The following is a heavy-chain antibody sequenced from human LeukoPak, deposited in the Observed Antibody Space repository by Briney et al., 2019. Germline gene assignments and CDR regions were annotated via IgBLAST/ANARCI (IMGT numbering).Heavy chain of an antibody. CDR1: GYTFISYA. D-gene: IGHD2-15*01. CDR3: ARDLGYCTGGTCYPNWFDP. CDR2: INAGNDNT. J-gene: IGHJ5*02. Sequence: GASVKVSCKASGYTFISYAMHWVRQAPGQRLEWMGWINAGNDNTKYSQKFQGRVTITRDTSASTAYMELSSLRSEDTAVYYCARDLGYCTGGTCYPNWFDPWGQGTLVTVSS. V-gene: IGHV1-3*01.